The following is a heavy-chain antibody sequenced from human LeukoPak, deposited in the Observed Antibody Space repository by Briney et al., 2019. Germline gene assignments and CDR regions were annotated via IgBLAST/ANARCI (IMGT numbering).Heavy chain of an antibody. J-gene: IGHJ4*02. Sequence: PSETLSLTCTVSGGSISSSNYYWGWIRQPPGKGLEWIGSIYYSGSPYYNPSLKSRVTIPVDTSKNQFSLKLSSVTAADTAVYYCARHVPPGITVAGTLDYWGQGTLVTVSS. D-gene: IGHD6-19*01. CDR3: ARHVPPGITVAGTLDY. CDR1: GGSISSSNYY. V-gene: IGHV4-39*01. CDR2: IYYSGSP.